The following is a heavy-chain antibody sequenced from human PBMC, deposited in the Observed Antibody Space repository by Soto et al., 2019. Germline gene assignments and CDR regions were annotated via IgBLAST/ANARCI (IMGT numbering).Heavy chain of an antibody. CDR3: ASSAAVLYYYYYGMDV. V-gene: IGHV1-69*01. D-gene: IGHD6-13*01. Sequence: QVQLVQSGAEVKKPGSSVKVSCKASGGTFSSYAISWVRQAPGQGLEWMGGIIPIFGTANYAQKFQGRVTSTADESTSTAYMELSSLRSEDTAVYYCASSAAVLYYYYYGMDVWGQGTTVTVSS. CDR1: GGTFSSYA. J-gene: IGHJ6*02. CDR2: IIPIFGTA.